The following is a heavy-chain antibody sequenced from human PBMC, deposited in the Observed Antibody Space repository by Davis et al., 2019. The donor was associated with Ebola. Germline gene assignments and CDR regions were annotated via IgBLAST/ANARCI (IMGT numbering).Heavy chain of an antibody. Sequence: ASVKVSCKASGYTFTSYGISWVRQAPGQGLEWMGWISAYNGNTNYAQKFQGRVTITRDTSASTAYMELSSLRSEDTAVYYCASCSSPGCYTEYFQQWGQGTLIIVSS. CDR3: ASCSSPGCYTEYFQQ. V-gene: IGHV1-18*01. CDR1: GYTFTSYG. J-gene: IGHJ1*01. D-gene: IGHD2-2*02. CDR2: ISAYNGNT.